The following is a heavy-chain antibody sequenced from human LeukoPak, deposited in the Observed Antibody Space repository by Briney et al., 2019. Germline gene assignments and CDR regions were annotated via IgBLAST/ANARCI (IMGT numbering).Heavy chain of an antibody. J-gene: IGHJ5*02. D-gene: IGHD4-17*01. CDR3: ARCDHGDWFDP. V-gene: IGHV4-61*02. CDR1: GGSISSGSYS. Sequence: SQTLSLTCTVSGGSISSGSYSWSWIRQPAGKGLEWIGRIYTSGSTNYNPSLKSRVTLSVDTSKNQFSLKLSPVTAADTAVYYCARCDHGDWFDPWGQGTLVTVSS. CDR2: IYTSGST.